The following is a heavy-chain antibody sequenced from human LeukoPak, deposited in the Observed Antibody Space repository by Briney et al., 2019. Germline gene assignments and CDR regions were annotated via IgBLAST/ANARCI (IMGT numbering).Heavy chain of an antibody. CDR2: IYSGGST. V-gene: IGHV3-53*01. Sequence: GGSLRLSCAASGFTVSSNHMSWVRQAPGKGLEWVSVIYSGGSTDYADSVKGRFTISRDNLKNTLYLQMNSLRAEDTAVYYRARGPAGYNWGQGTLVTFSS. CDR3: ARGPAGYN. J-gene: IGHJ4*02. CDR1: GFTVSSNH. D-gene: IGHD1-1*01.